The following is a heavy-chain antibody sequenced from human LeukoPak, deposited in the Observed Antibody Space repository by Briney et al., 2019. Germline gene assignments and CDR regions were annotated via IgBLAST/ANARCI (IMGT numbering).Heavy chain of an antibody. J-gene: IGHJ4*02. Sequence: SETLSLTCTVSGASTSSSNYYWSWIRQPPGKGLEWIGCIHHSGTTDYNPSLKSRATTSVDTSKNQFSLKLRSVTAADTAVYYCARRGYYYDRSGYYYFDYWGQGILVTVSS. CDR2: IHHSGTT. V-gene: IGHV4-61*05. CDR1: GASTSSSNYY. D-gene: IGHD3-22*01. CDR3: ARRGYYYDRSGYYYFDY.